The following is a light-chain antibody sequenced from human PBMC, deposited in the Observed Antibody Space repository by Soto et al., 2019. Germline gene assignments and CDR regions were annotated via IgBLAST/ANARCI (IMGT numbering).Light chain of an antibody. CDR1: RSNIGSNT. Sequence: TEPPSASGSSGRRANISCSGSRSNIGSNTVNWYQQLPGAAPKVLIQNNNQRPSGVPDRFSGSKSGTSASLAISGLXSGDEADYYCGAWDDILNGYVFGFGTKVTLL. J-gene: IGLJ1*01. CDR2: NNN. CDR3: GAWDDILNGYV. V-gene: IGLV1-44*01.